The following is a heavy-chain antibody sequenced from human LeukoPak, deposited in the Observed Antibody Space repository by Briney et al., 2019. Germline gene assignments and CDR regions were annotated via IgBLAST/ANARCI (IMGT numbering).Heavy chain of an antibody. D-gene: IGHD3-22*01. CDR1: GFTVSTNY. Sequence: GGSLRLSCAASGFTVSTNYMSWVRQAPGKGLEWVSTLYSGGNRYYADSVRGRFTISRDDSRNTLFLQMNNLRVEDTAVYYCASRGDSRTLPSYYYYGMDVWGQGTTVTVSS. CDR3: ASRGDSRTLPSYYYYGMDV. J-gene: IGHJ6*02. V-gene: IGHV3-53*01. CDR2: LYSGGNR.